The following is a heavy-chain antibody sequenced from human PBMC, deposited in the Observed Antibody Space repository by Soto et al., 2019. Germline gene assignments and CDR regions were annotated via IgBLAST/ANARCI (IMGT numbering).Heavy chain of an antibody. D-gene: IGHD1-1*01. J-gene: IGHJ4*02. V-gene: IGHV3-15*01. CDR3: TTDSSVFRWNDDPFDY. CDR2: IKSKTDGGTT. Sequence: PGGSLRLSCAASGFTFSNAWMSWVRQAPGKGLEWVGRIKSKTDGGTTDYAAPVKGRFTISRDDSKNTLYLQMNSLKTEDTAVYYCTTDSSVFRWNDDPFDYWGQGTLVTVSS. CDR1: GFTFSNAW.